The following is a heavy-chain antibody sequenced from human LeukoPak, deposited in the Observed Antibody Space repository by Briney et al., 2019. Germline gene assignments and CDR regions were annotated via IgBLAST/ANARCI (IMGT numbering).Heavy chain of an antibody. V-gene: IGHV3-48*03. CDR1: GFTFSSYE. CDR2: ISSNGSTI. D-gene: IGHD6-13*01. Sequence: PGGSLRLSCAASGFTFSSYEMNWVRQAPGKGLEWVSYISSNGSTIYYADSVKGRFTISRDNAKNSLYLQMNSLRAEETAVYYCARDFEGGSSWFRDRNWSDPWGQGTLVTVSS. J-gene: IGHJ5*02. CDR3: ARDFEGGSSWFRDRNWSDP.